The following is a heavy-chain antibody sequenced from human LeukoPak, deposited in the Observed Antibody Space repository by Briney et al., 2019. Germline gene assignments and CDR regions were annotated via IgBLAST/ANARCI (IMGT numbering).Heavy chain of an antibody. CDR2: IIPILGIA. D-gene: IGHD6-25*01. J-gene: IGHJ5*02. CDR3: ARAVAARDRYNWFDP. V-gene: IGHV1-69*02. CDR1: GGTFSSYT. Sequence: SVKVSCKASGGTFSSYTIGWVRQAPGQGLEWMGRIIPILGIANYAQKFQGRVTITADKSTSTAYMELSSLRSEDTAVYYCARAVAARDRYNWFDPWGQGTLVTVSS.